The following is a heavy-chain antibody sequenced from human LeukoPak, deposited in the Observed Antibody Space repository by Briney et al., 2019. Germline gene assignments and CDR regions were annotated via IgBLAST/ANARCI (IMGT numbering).Heavy chain of an antibody. Sequence: GGSLRLSCAASGFTFSSYGMHWVSQAPGKGLEWVAVISYDGSKQYYADSVKGRFTISRDNSKNTLYLQMNSLRAEDTAVYYCALTGNAYYFDYWGQGTLVTVSS. V-gene: IGHV3-30*03. CDR1: GFTFSSYG. CDR3: ALTGNAYYFDY. CDR2: ISYDGSKQ. D-gene: IGHD7-27*01. J-gene: IGHJ4*02.